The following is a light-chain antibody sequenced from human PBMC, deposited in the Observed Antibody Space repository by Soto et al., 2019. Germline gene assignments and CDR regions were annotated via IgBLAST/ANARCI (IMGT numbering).Light chain of an antibody. CDR2: GAS. Sequence: EMVVTQSPATLSVSPGERATLSCRASQDVSSNLAWYQQKPGQAPSLLIYGASTRATGTPARFSGSGSGTEFTLTISSLQSEDYAVYFWQQYIRWPLTFGGGTKVEI. V-gene: IGKV3-15*01. CDR3: QQYIRWPLT. J-gene: IGKJ4*01. CDR1: QDVSSN.